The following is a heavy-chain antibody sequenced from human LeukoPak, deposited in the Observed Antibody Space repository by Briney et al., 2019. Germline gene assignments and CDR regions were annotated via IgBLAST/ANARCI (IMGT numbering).Heavy chain of an antibody. CDR1: GFTFSSYW. CDR2: IKQDGSEK. D-gene: IGHD3-10*01. CDR3: ARDAYYYGSGSPSYYYYMDV. J-gene: IGHJ6*03. Sequence: PGGSLRLSCAASGFTFSSYWMSWVRQAPGKGLEWVANIKQDGSEKYYVDSVKGRFTISRDNAKNSLYLQMNSLRAEDTAVYYCARDAYYYGSGSPSYYYYMDVWGKGTTVTISS. V-gene: IGHV3-7*01.